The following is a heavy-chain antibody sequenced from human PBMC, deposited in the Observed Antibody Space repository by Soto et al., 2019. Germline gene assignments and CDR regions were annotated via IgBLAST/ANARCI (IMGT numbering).Heavy chain of an antibody. V-gene: IGHV4-39*02. Sequence: PSETLSLTCTVSGASIKSRNYFCGWIRQPPCKGLEFVGSIHSSGGTYYNPSLKGRVTVSVDLSNSHFSLSLKSLTATDTAVYYCGRLAEAATGHTDFDFWGQGTLVTVSS. CDR2: IHSSGGT. CDR3: GRLAEAATGHTDFDF. CDR1: GASIKSRNYF. J-gene: IGHJ4*02. D-gene: IGHD2-15*01.